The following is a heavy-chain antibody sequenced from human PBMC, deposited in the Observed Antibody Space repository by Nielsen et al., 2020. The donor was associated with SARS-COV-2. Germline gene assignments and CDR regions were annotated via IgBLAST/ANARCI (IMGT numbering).Heavy chain of an antibody. CDR1: GYTFTGYY. D-gene: IGHD4-23*01. V-gene: IGHV1-2*02. CDR3: ARDQSYGGNSLYYYYGMDV. J-gene: IGHJ6*02. CDR2: INPNSGGT. Sequence: ASVKVSCKASGYTFTGYYMHWVRQAPGQGLEWMGWINPNSGGTNYAQKFQGRVTMTRDTSISTAYMELSRLRSDDTAVYYCARDQSYGGNSLYYYYGMDVWGQGTTVTVSS.